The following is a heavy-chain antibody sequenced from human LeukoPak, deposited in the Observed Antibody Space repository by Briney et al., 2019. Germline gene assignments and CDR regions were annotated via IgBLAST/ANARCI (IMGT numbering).Heavy chain of an antibody. D-gene: IGHD3-10*01. V-gene: IGHV3-30-3*01. CDR1: GFTFSTYA. Sequence: PGRSLRLSCAASGFTFSTYAVHWVRQAPGKGLEWVAIISDDGSRTYYSNSVKGRFTISRDNSRNTPYLQMNSLRPEDTAVYYCARGNGPGSFLIDYWGQGTLVTVSS. J-gene: IGHJ4*02. CDR2: ISDDGSRT. CDR3: ARGNGPGSFLIDY.